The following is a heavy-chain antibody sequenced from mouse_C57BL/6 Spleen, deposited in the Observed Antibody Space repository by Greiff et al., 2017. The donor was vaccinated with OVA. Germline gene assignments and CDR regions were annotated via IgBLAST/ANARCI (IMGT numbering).Heavy chain of an antibody. Sequence: VKVVESGAELVRPGTSVKVSCKASGYAFTNYLIEWVKQRPGQGLEWIGVINPGSGGTNYNEKFKGKATLTADKSSSTAYMQLSSLTSEDSAVYFCARQLFAYWGQGTLVTVSA. CDR2: INPGSGGT. CDR3: ARQLFAY. V-gene: IGHV1-54*01. J-gene: IGHJ3*01. D-gene: IGHD4-1*02. CDR1: GYAFTNYL.